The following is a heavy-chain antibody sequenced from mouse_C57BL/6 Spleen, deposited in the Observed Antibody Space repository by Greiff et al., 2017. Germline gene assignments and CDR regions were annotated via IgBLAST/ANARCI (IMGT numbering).Heavy chain of an antibody. Sequence: EVKLQESGGGLVKPGGSLKLSCAASGFTFSSYTMSWVRQTPEKRLEWVATISGGGGNTYYPDSVKGRFTISRDNAKNTLYLQMSSLRSEDTALYYCARHVWAMDYWGQGTSVTVSS. V-gene: IGHV5-9*01. CDR2: ISGGGGNT. CDR3: ARHVWAMDY. J-gene: IGHJ4*01. CDR1: GFTFSSYT.